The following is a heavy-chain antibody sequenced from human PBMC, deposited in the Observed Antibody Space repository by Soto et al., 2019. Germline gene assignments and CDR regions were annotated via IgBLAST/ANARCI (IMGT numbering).Heavy chain of an antibody. CDR2: IKSKTDGGTT. Sequence: TGGSLRLSCAASGFTFSNAWMNWVRQAPGKGLEWVGRIKSKTDGGTTDYAAPVKGRFTISRDDSKNTLYLQMNSLKTEDTAVYYCARVREYNYGYVIDYWGQGTLVTVSS. D-gene: IGHD5-18*01. CDR1: GFTFSNAW. J-gene: IGHJ4*02. V-gene: IGHV3-15*07. CDR3: ARVREYNYGYVIDY.